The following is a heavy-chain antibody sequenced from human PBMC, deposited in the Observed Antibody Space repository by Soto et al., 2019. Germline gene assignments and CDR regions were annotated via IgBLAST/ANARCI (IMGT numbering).Heavy chain of an antibody. CDR1: GFTFSSYA. CDR3: AKHDYGGNSVGYYFDY. J-gene: IGHJ4*02. CDR2: ISGSGGST. D-gene: IGHD4-17*01. V-gene: IGHV3-23*01. Sequence: GGSLRLSCAASGFTFSSYAMSWVRQAPGKGLEWVSAISGSGGSTYYADSVEGRFTISRDNSKNTLYLQMNSLRAEDTAVYYCAKHDYGGNSVGYYFDYWGQGTLVTVSS.